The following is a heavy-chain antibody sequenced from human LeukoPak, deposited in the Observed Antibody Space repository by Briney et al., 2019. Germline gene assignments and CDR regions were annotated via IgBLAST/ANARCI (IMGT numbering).Heavy chain of an antibody. J-gene: IGHJ4*02. V-gene: IGHV3-30-3*01. CDR1: GFTFSSYA. Sequence: GGSLRLSCAASGFTFSSYAMHWVRQAPGKGLEWVAVISYDGSNKYYADSVKGRFTISRDNSKNTLYLQMNSPRAEDTAVYYCAKDRGSYGSDFDYWGQGTLVTVSS. CDR3: AKDRGSYGSDFDY. D-gene: IGHD1-26*01. CDR2: ISYDGSNK.